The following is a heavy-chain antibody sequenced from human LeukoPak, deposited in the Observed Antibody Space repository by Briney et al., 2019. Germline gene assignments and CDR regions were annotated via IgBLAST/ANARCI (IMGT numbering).Heavy chain of an antibody. D-gene: IGHD3-10*01. V-gene: IGHV4-39*07. J-gene: IGHJ6*02. Sequence: PSETLSLTCTVSGGSVSSGTYYWSWIRQPPGKGLEWIGEINHSGSTNYNPSLKSRVTISVDTSKNQFSLKLSSVTAADTAVYYCARARTGLWFGELSRNHGYYYYGMDVWGQGTTVTVSS. CDR1: GGSVSSGTYY. CDR3: ARARTGLWFGELSRNHGYYYYGMDV. CDR2: INHSGST.